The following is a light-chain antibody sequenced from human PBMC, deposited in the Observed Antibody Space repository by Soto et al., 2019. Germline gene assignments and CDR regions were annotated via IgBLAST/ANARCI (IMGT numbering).Light chain of an antibody. CDR1: SSDIGAYNY. Sequence: QSVLTQPRSVSGSPGQSVTISCTGTSSDIGAYNYVSWFQQHPGKAPKLMMSDVSKRPSGVPDRFSGSKSGTTASLTISGLQGEDEADYYCCSYAGSDTLLFGGGTKVTVL. V-gene: IGLV2-11*01. J-gene: IGLJ2*01. CDR2: DVS. CDR3: CSYAGSDTLL.